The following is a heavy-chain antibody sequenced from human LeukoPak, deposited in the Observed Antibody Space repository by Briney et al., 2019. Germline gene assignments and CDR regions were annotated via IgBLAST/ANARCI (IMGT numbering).Heavy chain of an antibody. CDR1: GYTFTGYY. Sequence: GASVKVSCKASGYTFTGYYMHWVRQAPGQGLEWMGWINPNSGGTNYAQKFQGRVTMTRDTSISTAYIELSSLTSDDTAVYYCATERAVALQNWFDPWGQGTLVTVSS. CDR3: ATERAVALQNWFDP. V-gene: IGHV1-2*02. CDR2: INPNSGGT. J-gene: IGHJ5*02. D-gene: IGHD6-19*01.